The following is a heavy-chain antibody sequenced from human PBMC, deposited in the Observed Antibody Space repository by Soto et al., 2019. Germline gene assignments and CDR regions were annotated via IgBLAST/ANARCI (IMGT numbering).Heavy chain of an antibody. CDR1: GLSISSSY. J-gene: IGHJ5*02. CDR2: IYYSGST. V-gene: IGHV4-59*01. CDR3: ARVWWDYYDSSGSYPSWFDP. D-gene: IGHD3-22*01. Sequence: SETLSLTCTGSGLSISSSYWSWIRQPPGQGLEWIGCIYYSGSTNYNPSLKSRVTISVDTSKNQFSLKLSSVTAADTAVYYCARVWWDYYDSSGSYPSWFDPWGQGPLFTVS.